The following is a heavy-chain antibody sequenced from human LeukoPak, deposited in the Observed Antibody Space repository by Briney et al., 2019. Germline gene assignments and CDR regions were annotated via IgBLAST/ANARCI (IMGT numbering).Heavy chain of an antibody. CDR2: ISGSGTNT. V-gene: IGHV3-23*01. D-gene: IGHD1-26*01. Sequence: GGSLRLSCAASGFTFSSYAMTWVRQAPGKGLEWVSVISGSGTNTDYADSVKGRFTISRDNSKNTLYLQMNSLRAEDTAVYYCSKSNSGSYFSYYYYYYYMDVWGKGTTVTISS. CDR3: SKSNSGSYFSYYYYYYYMDV. J-gene: IGHJ6*03. CDR1: GFTFSSYA.